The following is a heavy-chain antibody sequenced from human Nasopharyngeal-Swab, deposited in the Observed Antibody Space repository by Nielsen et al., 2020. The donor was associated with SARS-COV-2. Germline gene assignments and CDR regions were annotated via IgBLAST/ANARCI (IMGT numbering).Heavy chain of an antibody. D-gene: IGHD3-22*01. CDR3: AKQWLLGGHIDY. Sequence: GESLKISCAASGFTFLSYGMHWVRQAPGKGLEWVAVISYDGSNKYYADSVKGRFTISRDNSKNTLYLQMNSLRAEDTAVYYCAKQWLLGGHIDYWGQGTLVTVSS. J-gene: IGHJ4*02. V-gene: IGHV3-30*18. CDR1: GFTFLSYG. CDR2: ISYDGSNK.